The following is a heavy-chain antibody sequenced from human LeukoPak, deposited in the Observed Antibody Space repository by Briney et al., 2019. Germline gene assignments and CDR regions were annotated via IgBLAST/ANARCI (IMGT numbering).Heavy chain of an antibody. CDR3: ARVRYDFWSGYTNWFDP. D-gene: IGHD3-3*01. V-gene: IGHV4-34*01. J-gene: IGHJ5*02. CDR1: GGSFSGYY. CDR2: INHSGST. Sequence: PSETLSLTCAVYGGSFSGYYWSWIGQPPGKGLEWIGEINHSGSTNYNPSLKSRVTISVDTSKNQFSLKLSSVTAADTAVYYCARVRYDFWSGYTNWFDPWGQGTLVTVSS.